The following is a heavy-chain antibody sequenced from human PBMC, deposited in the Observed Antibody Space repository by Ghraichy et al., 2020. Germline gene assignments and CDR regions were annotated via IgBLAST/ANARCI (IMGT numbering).Heavy chain of an antibody. CDR3: ARGLVLWFGAQDY. D-gene: IGHD3-10*01. V-gene: IGHV3-33*01. CDR1: GFTFSSYG. Sequence: GGSLRLSCAASGFTFSSYGMHWVRQAPGKGLEWVAVIWYDGSNKYYADSVKGRFTISRDNSKNTLYLQMNSLRAEDTAVYYCARGLVLWFGAQDYWGQGTLVTVSS. J-gene: IGHJ4*02. CDR2: IWYDGSNK.